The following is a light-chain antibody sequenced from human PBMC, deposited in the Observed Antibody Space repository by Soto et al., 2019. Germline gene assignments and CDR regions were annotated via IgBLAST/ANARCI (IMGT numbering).Light chain of an antibody. V-gene: IGLV2-14*01. CDR1: SSDVGGYNY. CDR3: TSYTSSSTLDV. J-gene: IGLJ1*01. CDR2: EVS. Sequence: QSVLTQPASVSGSPGQSITISCTGTSSDVGGYNYVSWYQQHPGKAPKLMIYEVSNRPLGVSNRFSGSKSGNKASLTISGLQDEDEADHYCTSYTSSSTLDVFGTGTKVTVL.